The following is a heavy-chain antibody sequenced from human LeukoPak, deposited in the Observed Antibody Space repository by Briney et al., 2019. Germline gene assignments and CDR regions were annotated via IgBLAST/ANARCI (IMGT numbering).Heavy chain of an antibody. CDR3: ARLNDYGAPFVDY. CDR2: IIPIFGTA. D-gene: IGHD4-17*01. J-gene: IGHJ4*02. V-gene: IGHV1-69*13. Sequence: SVKVSCKASGGTFSSYAISWVRQAPGQGLEWMGGIIPIFGTANYAQKFQGRVTITADESTSTAYMELSSLRSEDTAAYYCARLNDYGAPFVDYWGQGTLVTVSS. CDR1: GGTFSSYA.